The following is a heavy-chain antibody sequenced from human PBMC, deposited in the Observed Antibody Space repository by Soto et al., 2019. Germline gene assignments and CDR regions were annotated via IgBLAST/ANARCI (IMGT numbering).Heavy chain of an antibody. CDR3: AKVSSSWYAGFFDL. CDR2: LSDSGGSI. V-gene: IGHV3-23*01. J-gene: IGHJ4*02. CDR1: GFPFTMHP. Sequence: PGGSLRLSYTASGFPFTMHPTSWLPQDPGKGLEWVSGLSDSGGSIYYADSVKGRFTISRDNSMNTLYLQMNTLRAEDTAVYYCAKVSSSWYAGFFDLWGQGP. D-gene: IGHD6-13*01.